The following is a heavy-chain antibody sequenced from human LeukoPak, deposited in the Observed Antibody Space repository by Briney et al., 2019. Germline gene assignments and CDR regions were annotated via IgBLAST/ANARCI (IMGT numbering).Heavy chain of an antibody. Sequence: PSETLSLTCAVYGGSFSGYYWSWIRQPPGKGLEWIGEINHSGSTNYNPSLKSRVTISVDTSKNQFSLKLSSVTAADTAVYYCARGQGNYVYDYWGQGTLVTVSS. J-gene: IGHJ4*02. D-gene: IGHD4-11*01. CDR3: ARGQGNYVYDY. CDR1: GGSFSGYY. CDR2: INHSGST. V-gene: IGHV4-34*01.